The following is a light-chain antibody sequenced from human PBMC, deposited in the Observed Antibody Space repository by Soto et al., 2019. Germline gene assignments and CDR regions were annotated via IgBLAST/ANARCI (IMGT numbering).Light chain of an antibody. Sequence: QSVLTQPPSVSGAPGQRVTISCTGSSSNIGAGYVVHWYQQLPGTAPKLLIYDNTNRPSGVPDRFSGSKSGTSASLAITGLQAEDETDYYCQSYDSSLSGYVFGTGTKVTVL. CDR2: DNT. V-gene: IGLV1-40*01. J-gene: IGLJ1*01. CDR1: SSNIGAGYV. CDR3: QSYDSSLSGYV.